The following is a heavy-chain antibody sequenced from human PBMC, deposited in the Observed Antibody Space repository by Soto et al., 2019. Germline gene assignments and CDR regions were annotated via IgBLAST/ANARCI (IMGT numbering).Heavy chain of an antibody. V-gene: IGHV4-34*01. CDR2: INHSGST. Sequence: SETLSLTCAVYGGSFSGYYWSWIRQPPGKGLEWIGEINHSGSTNYNPSLKSRVTISVDTSKNQFSLKLSSVTAADTAVYYCARVEAFNWFVPWGQGTLVTVSS. CDR1: GGSFSGYY. J-gene: IGHJ5*02. CDR3: ARVEAFNWFVP. D-gene: IGHD3-3*01.